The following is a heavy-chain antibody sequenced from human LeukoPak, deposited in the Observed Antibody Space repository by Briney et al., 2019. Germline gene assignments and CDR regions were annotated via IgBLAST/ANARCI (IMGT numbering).Heavy chain of an antibody. V-gene: IGHV4-59*08. J-gene: IGHJ4*02. Sequence: KPSETLSLTCTASGGSISSYYWSWIRQPPGKGLEWIGYIYYSGSTNYNPSLKSRVTISVDTSKNQFSLKLSSVTAADTAVYYCARLETYCGGDCYLGFDYWGQGTLVTVSS. CDR3: ARLETYCGGDCYLGFDY. CDR1: GGSISSYY. D-gene: IGHD2-21*02. CDR2: IYYSGST.